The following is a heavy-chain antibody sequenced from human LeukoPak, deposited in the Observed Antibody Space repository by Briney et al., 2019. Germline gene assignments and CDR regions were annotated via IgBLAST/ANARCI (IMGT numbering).Heavy chain of an antibody. D-gene: IGHD3-3*01. CDR3: ASGAREWLLPHDAFDI. V-gene: IGHV1-69*05. CDR1: GGTFSSYA. Sequence: SVKVSCKASGGTFSSYAISWVRQAPGQGLEWMGGIIPIFGTANYAQKFQGRVTITTDESTSTAYIELSSLRSEDTAVYYCASGAREWLLPHDAFDIWGQGTMVTVSS. J-gene: IGHJ3*02. CDR2: IIPIFGTA.